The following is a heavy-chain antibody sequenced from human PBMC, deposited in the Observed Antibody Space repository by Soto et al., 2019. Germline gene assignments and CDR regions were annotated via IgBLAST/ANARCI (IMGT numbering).Heavy chain of an antibody. CDR2: VSAYNGKT. Sequence: QVQLVQSGAEVKDPGASVKVSCEAPADTFTSYGISWVRQAPGQGLEWMGWVSAYNGKTNYAQKLQGRVTMTTDTSTITAYMELRSLRSDDTAVYYCAGYDSSGYPTFGFWDQGSLVIVSS. J-gene: IGHJ4*02. CDR1: ADTFTSYG. D-gene: IGHD3-22*01. CDR3: AGYDSSGYPTFGF. V-gene: IGHV1-18*01.